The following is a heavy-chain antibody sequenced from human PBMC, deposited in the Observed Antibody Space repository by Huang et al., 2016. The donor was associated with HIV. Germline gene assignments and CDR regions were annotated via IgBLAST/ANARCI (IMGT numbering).Heavy chain of an antibody. D-gene: IGHD5-12*01. J-gene: IGHJ5*02. CDR3: AKRGRGRSGYGYIGYFDA. Sequence: QVRLNQWGAGLLKPAETLSLTCAVSDASFDGYFWTWIRQSPGQGLEWSGEINDRTEMNFHPSFGSRLRLTVDTSKKQFSLGLRSVTAADTGVYFCAKRGRGRSGYGYIGYFDAWARGILVTV. V-gene: IGHV4-34*01. CDR1: DASFDGYF. CDR2: INDRTEM.